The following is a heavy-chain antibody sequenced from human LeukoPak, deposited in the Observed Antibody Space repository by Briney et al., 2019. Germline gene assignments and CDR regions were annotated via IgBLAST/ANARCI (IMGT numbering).Heavy chain of an antibody. D-gene: IGHD6-19*01. CDR1: GFPFSSYA. V-gene: IGHV3-23*01. Sequence: GALAPHRAGSGFPFSSYAMSWVGQAPGKGLEGVSAMSGCGGSTYLEDSVKGRCPLARDNVQETLYLQMTSLRAEDTAGYYCANHEQWLGYGATDYWGQGTLVTVSS. CDR2: MSGCGGST. CDR3: ANHEQWLGYGATDY. J-gene: IGHJ4*02.